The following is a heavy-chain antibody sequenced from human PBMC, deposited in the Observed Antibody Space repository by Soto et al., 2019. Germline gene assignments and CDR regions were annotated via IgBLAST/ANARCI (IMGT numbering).Heavy chain of an antibody. CDR2: IYHSGNT. V-gene: IGHV4-31*03. CDR3: SRSDHRFLEWLFQES. Sequence: SETLCLTCTVSGGSISSGRYYWNWIRQHPGKGLEWIGYIYHSGNTYYNPSLKSRSSISLDTSKNQFSLKLNSVTVADTAVYYCSRSDHRFLEWLFQESWGQGTQVPVAS. CDR1: GGSISSGRYY. J-gene: IGHJ5*02. D-gene: IGHD3-3*01.